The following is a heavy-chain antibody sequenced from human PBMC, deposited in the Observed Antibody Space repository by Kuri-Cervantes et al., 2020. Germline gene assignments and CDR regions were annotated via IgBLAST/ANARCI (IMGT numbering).Heavy chain of an antibody. J-gene: IGHJ6*02. V-gene: IGHV4-30-4*01. CDR1: GGSISSGDYY. CDR2: IYYSGST. CDR3: ARAWVVRGVIIFDYYYGMDV. D-gene: IGHD3-10*01. Sequence: SETLSLTCTVSGGSISSGDYYWSWIRQPPGKGLEWIGYIYYSGSTYYNPSLMSRLTISVDTSKNQFSLKLSSVTAADTAVYYCARAWVVRGVIIFDYYYGMDVWGQGTTVTVSS.